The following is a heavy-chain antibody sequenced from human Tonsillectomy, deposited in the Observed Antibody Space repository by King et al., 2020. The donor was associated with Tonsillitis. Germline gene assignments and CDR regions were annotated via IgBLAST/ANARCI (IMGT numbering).Heavy chain of an antibody. J-gene: IGHJ5*02. V-gene: IGHV3-48*02. CDR2: INGGSDSI. CDR3: ATDDYDNSASAS. CDR1: GFTFSSYN. Sequence: EVQLVESGGGLVQPGGSLRLSCAASGFTFSSYNMNWVRQAPGKGLEWVSYINGGSDSIYYAASVKGRFTVTRDNAKNSLYLQMNSLRDEDTAVYYCATDDYDNSASASWGQGTLVTVSS. D-gene: IGHD3-22*01.